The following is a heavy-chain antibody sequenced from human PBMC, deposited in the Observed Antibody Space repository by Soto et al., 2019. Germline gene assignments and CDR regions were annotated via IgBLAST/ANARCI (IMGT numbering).Heavy chain of an antibody. CDR1: GFTFSSYA. D-gene: IGHD2-2*01. CDR2: ISGSGDST. CDR3: AKSSTWAHYCYMDV. Sequence: SGGSLRLSCAASGFTFSSYAMSWVRQAPGKGLEWVSVISGSGDSTNYADSVKDRFTISRDNSKNSLYLQMNSLRVEDTAVYYCAKSSTWAHYCYMDVWGKGTTVTVSS. J-gene: IGHJ6*03. V-gene: IGHV3-23*01.